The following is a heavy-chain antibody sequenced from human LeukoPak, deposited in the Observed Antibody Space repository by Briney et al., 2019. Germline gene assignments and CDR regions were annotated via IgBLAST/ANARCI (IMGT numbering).Heavy chain of an antibody. CDR3: ARRWMVRGAYYFDY. CDR2: IYYSGST. CDR1: GGSISSSSYY. D-gene: IGHD3-10*01. J-gene: IGHJ4*02. Sequence: KSSETLSPTCTVSGGSISSSSYYWGWIRQPPGKGLEWIGSIYYSGSTNYNPSLKSRVTISVDTSKNQFSLKLSSVTAADTAVYYCARRWMVRGAYYFDYWGQGTLVTVSS. V-gene: IGHV4-39*07.